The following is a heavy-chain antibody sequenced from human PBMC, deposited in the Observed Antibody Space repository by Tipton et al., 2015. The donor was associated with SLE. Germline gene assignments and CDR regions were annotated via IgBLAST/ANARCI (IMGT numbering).Heavy chain of an antibody. V-gene: IGHV3-23*03. D-gene: IGHD4-23*01. CDR2: IYSGGNT. Sequence: SLRLSCAASGFSFGDHAMTWVRQAPGKGLEWVSVIYSGGNTNSAESVKGRFSISRDTSKNTVYLHMTSLRTEDTAVYYCARGESTTVAYYYYGMDVWGQGTTVTVSS. CDR3: ARGESTTVAYYYYGMDV. CDR1: GFSFGDHA. J-gene: IGHJ6*02.